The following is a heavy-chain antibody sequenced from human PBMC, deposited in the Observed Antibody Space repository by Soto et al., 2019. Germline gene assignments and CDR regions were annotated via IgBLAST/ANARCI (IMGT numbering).Heavy chain of an antibody. Sequence: SETLSLTCTVSGGSINTYYCILIRQPAWKGLEWIGRTYHSGYTNPNSSLKSRLTMSVDTSKNQFFLRLSSVTAADTAVYYRARVAGAKFDFWGQGILVTVSS. CDR2: TYHSGYT. CDR3: ARVAGAKFDF. CDR1: GGSINTYY. V-gene: IGHV4-4*07. J-gene: IGHJ4*02. D-gene: IGHD6-19*01.